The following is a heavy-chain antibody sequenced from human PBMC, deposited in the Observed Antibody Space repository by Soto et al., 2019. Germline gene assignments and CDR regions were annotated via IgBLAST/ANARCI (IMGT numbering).Heavy chain of an antibody. V-gene: IGHV4-30-4*01. CDR3: GAVLAAG. CDR2: IYYNETA. J-gene: IGHJ1*01. CDR1: GASVTSGDFY. D-gene: IGHD2-8*01. Sequence: QVQLQEPGPRLVSPSETLSLTCTVSGASVTSGDFYWGWIRQPPGKGLEWIGYIYYNETAYYTPSLKSRTALSVDTSKNHFTLTLTSVTAADPAISFCGAVLAAGWGQGSLVPVSS.